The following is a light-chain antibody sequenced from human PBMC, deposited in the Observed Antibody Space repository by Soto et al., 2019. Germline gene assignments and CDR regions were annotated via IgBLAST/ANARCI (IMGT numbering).Light chain of an antibody. CDR1: SSNIGSNN. CDR3: ASWDDSVNGLV. V-gene: IGLV1-44*01. Sequence: QSVLTQPPPASATPGQRVTISCSGSSSNIGSNNVEWYQHLPGTAPKLLIYSNNQGPSGVPDRFSGSKSGTSASLAISGLQSEDEADYYCASWDDSVNGLVIGGGTKLTVL. CDR2: SNN. J-gene: IGLJ3*02.